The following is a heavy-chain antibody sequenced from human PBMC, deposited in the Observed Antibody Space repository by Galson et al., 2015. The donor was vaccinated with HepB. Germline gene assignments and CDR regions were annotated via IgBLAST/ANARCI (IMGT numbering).Heavy chain of an antibody. CDR3: ARGIAVAVPDGAYYYGMDV. CDR1: GYTFTSYY. V-gene: IGHV1-46*03. CDR2: INPSGGST. J-gene: IGHJ6*02. Sequence: SVKVSCKASGYTFTSYYMHWVRQAPGQGLEWMGIINPSGGSTSYAQKFQGRVTMTRDTSTSTVYMELSSLRSEDTAVYYCARGIAVAVPDGAYYYGMDVWGQGTTVTVSS. D-gene: IGHD6-19*01.